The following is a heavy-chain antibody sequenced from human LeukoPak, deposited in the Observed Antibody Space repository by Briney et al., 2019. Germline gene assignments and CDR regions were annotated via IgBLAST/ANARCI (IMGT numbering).Heavy chain of an antibody. Sequence: GGTLRLSCAASGFTFSNAWMSWVRQAPGKGLEWVGRIKSKTDGGTTDYAAPVKGRFTISRDDSKNTLYLQMNSLKTEDTAVYYCTTERWPTDFDYWGQGTLVTVSS. V-gene: IGHV3-15*01. D-gene: IGHD4-23*01. J-gene: IGHJ4*02. CDR1: GFTFSNAW. CDR2: IKSKTDGGTT. CDR3: TTERWPTDFDY.